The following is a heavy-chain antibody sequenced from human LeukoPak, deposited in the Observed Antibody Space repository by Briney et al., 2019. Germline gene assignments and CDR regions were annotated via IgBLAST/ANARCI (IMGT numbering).Heavy chain of an antibody. CDR2: INPNSGGT. J-gene: IGHJ5*02. D-gene: IGHD2-15*01. Sequence: ASAKVSCKASVYTFTVYYMHWVRQSPGQGLEWMGWINPNSGGTNCAQEFQGRVTMTRDTSISTAYMELSRLRSDDTAVYYCARLRCSGGSCYGAGPYWFDPWGQGTLVTVSS. V-gene: IGHV1-2*02. CDR3: ARLRCSGGSCYGAGPYWFDP. CDR1: VYTFTVYY.